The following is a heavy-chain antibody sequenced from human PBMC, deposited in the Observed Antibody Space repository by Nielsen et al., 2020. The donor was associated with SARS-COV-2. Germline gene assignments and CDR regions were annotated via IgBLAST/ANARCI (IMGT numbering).Heavy chain of an antibody. CDR3: ARGRHGYSSSWYRDPYYYYYMDV. CDR2: ISLGGST. D-gene: IGHD6-13*01. V-gene: IGHV4-34*01. J-gene: IGHJ6*03. Sequence: WIRQPPGKGLEWIGEISLGGSTKYNSSLKSRVTISPDTSRNQFSLKLSSVTAADTAVYYCARGRHGYSSSWYRDPYYYYYMDVWGKGTTVTVSS.